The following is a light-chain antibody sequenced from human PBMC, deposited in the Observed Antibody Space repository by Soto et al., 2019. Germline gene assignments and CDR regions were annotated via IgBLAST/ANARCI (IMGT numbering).Light chain of an antibody. J-gene: IGLJ1*01. CDR2: YDS. Sequence: SYELTQPPSVSVAPGKTARLTCGGNNIGSKSVHWYQQKPGQAPVLVFYYDSDRPTGIPARLSGSNSGNTATLTVSRVEAGDDFGYYCQVWESSSDHYVFAPGTNVTVL. CDR3: QVWESSSDHYV. CDR1: NIGSKS. V-gene: IGLV3-21*01.